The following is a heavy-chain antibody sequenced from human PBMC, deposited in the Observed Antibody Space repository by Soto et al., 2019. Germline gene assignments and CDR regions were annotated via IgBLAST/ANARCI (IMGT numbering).Heavy chain of an antibody. CDR1: GGSISSSSYY. V-gene: IGHV4-39*01. Sequence: QLQLQESGPGLVKPSETLSLTCTASGGSISSSSYYWGWIRQPPGKGLEWIGSIYYSGSTYYNPALKSRVPISVATSKNQFSPTLSSVTAPDTAVYYCARQRQWLVRGDFDYWGQGTLVTVSS. CDR3: ARQRQWLVRGDFDY. D-gene: IGHD6-19*01. J-gene: IGHJ4*02. CDR2: IYYSGST.